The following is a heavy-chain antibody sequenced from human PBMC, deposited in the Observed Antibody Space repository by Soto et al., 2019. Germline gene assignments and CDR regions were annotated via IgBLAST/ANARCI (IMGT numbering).Heavy chain of an antibody. V-gene: IGHV3-64D*06. CDR1: GFTFSSYA. CDR3: VKSGYYHSKRAFDI. CDR2: ISSNGGST. D-gene: IGHD3-22*01. Sequence: GGSLRLSCSASGFTFSSYAMHWVRQAPGKGLEYVSAISSNGGSTYYADSVKGRFTISRDNSKNTLYLQMSSLRAEDTAVYYCVKSGYYHSKRAFDIWGQGTMVTVSS. J-gene: IGHJ3*02.